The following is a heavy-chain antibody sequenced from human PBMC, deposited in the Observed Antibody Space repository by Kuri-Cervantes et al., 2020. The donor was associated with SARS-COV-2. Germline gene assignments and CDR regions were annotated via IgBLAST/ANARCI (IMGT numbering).Heavy chain of an antibody. CDR1: GGSFSGYY. D-gene: IGHD5-18*01. J-gene: IGHJ4*02. Sequence: GSLRLSCAVYGGSFSGYYWSWIRQPPGKGLEWIGEINHSGTTNYNPSLKSRVTISVDTSKNQFSLKLSSVTAADTAVYYCARQGDRGYSYGEFDYWGQGTLVTVSS. V-gene: IGHV4-34*01. CDR2: INHSGTT. CDR3: ARQGDRGYSYGEFDY.